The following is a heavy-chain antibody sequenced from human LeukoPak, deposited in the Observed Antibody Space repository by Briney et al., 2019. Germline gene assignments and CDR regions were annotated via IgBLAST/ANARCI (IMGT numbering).Heavy chain of an antibody. J-gene: IGHJ5*01. CDR3: ARVRPGGPLDS. D-gene: IGHD1-14*01. CDR1: GDSISSYY. V-gene: IGHV4-59*12. CDR2: FHYSGST. Sequence: SETLSLTCAVSGDSISSYYWSWIRQPPGKGLEWIGYFHYSGSTNYSPSLKSRVTISIDTFKNQFSLELKSVTAADTAVYYCARVRPGGPLDSWGQGTLVTVSS.